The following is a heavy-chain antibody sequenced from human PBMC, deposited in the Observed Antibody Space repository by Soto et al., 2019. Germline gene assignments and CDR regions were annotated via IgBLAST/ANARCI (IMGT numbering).Heavy chain of an antibody. V-gene: IGHV3-7*03. J-gene: IGHJ4*02. Sequence: EVQLVQSGGGLVQPGGSLRLSCVGSGFTFTDFYMNWVRQAPGKGLEWVANIRPDGSETNYVESVKGRFTTSRDNAKKSLILQMNSLRADDTAVYYCAGWRGHDYNYWGQGILVTVSS. CDR3: AGWRGHDYNY. CDR1: GFTFTDFY. CDR2: IRPDGSET. D-gene: IGHD4-4*01.